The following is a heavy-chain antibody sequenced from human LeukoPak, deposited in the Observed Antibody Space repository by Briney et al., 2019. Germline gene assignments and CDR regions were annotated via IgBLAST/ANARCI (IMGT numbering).Heavy chain of an antibody. J-gene: IGHJ4*02. D-gene: IGHD6-13*01. Sequence: PGGSLRLSCAASGFTFSAYSMNWVRQAPGKGLEWVSSISSCSSYIYYADSVKGRFTISRDDAKNSLYLQINSLRAEDTAVYYCARVLAAAGTLHFDYWGQGALVTVSS. CDR1: GFTFSAYS. V-gene: IGHV3-21*01. CDR3: ARVLAAAGTLHFDY. CDR2: ISSCSSYI.